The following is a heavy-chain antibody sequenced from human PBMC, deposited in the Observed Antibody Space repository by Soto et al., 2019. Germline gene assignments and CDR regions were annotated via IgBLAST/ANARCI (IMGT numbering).Heavy chain of an antibody. CDR3: ASQIRVYSGSYYDY. V-gene: IGHV4-39*01. CDR1: GGSISSSSYY. CDR2: IYYSGST. D-gene: IGHD1-26*01. J-gene: IGHJ4*02. Sequence: QLQLQESGPGLVKSSETLSLTCTVSGGSISSSSYYWGWIRQPPGKGLEWIGSIYYSGSTYYNPSLKSRVTISVHTSKNQFSLKLSSVTAADTAVYYCASQIRVYSGSYYDYWGLGTLVTVSS.